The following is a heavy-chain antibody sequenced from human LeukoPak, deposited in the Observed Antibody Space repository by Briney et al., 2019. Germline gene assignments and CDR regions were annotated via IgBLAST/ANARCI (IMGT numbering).Heavy chain of an antibody. J-gene: IGHJ4*02. CDR2: IRSKANSYAT. D-gene: IGHD1-14*01. CDR3: ARSVKTTLYYFDY. CDR1: GFTFSGSA. Sequence: PGGSLRLSXAASGFTFSGSAMHWVRQASGKGLEWVGRIRSKANSYATAYAASVKGRFTISRDDSKNTAYLQMNSLKTEDTAVYYCARSVKTTLYYFDYWGRGTLVTVSS. V-gene: IGHV3-73*01.